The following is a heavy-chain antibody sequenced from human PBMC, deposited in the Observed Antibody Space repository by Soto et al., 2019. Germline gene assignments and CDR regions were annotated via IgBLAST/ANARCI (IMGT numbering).Heavy chain of an antibody. CDR2: INAGNGNT. CDR1: GYTFTSYA. J-gene: IGHJ5*02. Sequence: ASVKVSCKASGYTFTSYAMHWVRQAPGQRLEWMGWINAGNGNTKYSQKFQGRVTITRDTSASTAYMELSSLRSEDTAVYYCARDRSVTTVNVGFDPWGQGTLVTVSS. V-gene: IGHV1-3*01. D-gene: IGHD4-4*01. CDR3: ARDRSVTTVNVGFDP.